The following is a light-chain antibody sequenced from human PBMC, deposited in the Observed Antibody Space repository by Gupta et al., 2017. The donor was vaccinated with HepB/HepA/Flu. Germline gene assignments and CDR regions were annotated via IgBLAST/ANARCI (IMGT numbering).Light chain of an antibody. V-gene: IGKV1-39*01. CDR3: QQSYSTPPYT. CDR1: QSISSY. CDR2: AAS. Sequence: DIEMTQSLSSLCASVGDRVTITCRASQSISSYLNWYQQKPGKAPKLLIYAASSFQSGVPSRFSGSGSGTDFTLTISSLQPEDFATYYCQQSYSTPPYTFGQGTKLEIK. J-gene: IGKJ2*01.